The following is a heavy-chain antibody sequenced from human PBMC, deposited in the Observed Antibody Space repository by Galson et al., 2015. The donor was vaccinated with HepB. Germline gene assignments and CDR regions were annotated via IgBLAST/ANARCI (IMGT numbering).Heavy chain of an antibody. V-gene: IGHV5-51*01. CDR1: GYSFTNNW. Sequence: QSGAEVTKPGESLEISCTASGYSFTNNWIAWVRQMPGKGLEWMGMIYPGNSDIRYSPSFQGQVTFSADKSITTAYMRWSSLEASDTAIYYCARLLRVDYGDRYGMDVWGQGTTVTVSS. CDR3: ARLLRVDYGDRYGMDV. CDR2: IYPGNSDI. D-gene: IGHD4-17*01. J-gene: IGHJ6*02.